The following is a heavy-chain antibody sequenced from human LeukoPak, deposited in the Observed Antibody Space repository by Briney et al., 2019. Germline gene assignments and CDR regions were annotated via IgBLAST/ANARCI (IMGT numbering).Heavy chain of an antibody. J-gene: IGHJ3*02. D-gene: IGHD3-10*01. V-gene: IGHV4-30-2*01. Sequence: SETLSLTCTVSGGSISSGGHSWSWIRQPPGKGLEWIGYIYHSGSGSTYYNPSLKSRVTISIDKSKNQFSLKLNSVTAADTAVYYCARDYVRSLAPLGDAFDIWGQGTMVTVSS. CDR1: GGSISSGGHS. CDR2: IYHSGSGST. CDR3: ARDYVRSLAPLGDAFDI.